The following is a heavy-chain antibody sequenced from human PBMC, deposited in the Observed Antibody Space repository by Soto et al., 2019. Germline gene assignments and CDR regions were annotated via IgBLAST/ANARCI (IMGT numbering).Heavy chain of an antibody. J-gene: IGHJ4*02. CDR3: ASHLVMAGTRCFDH. CDR1: SGSVFSSNW. Sequence: QVQLQESGPGLVKPSGTLSLTCAVSSGSVFSSNWWSWVRLPPGKGLERIGETRNSGGANYNPSLKNRVPLTVDRSRKHIFLALSCVTAADTAVYYCASHLVMAGTRCFDHWGRGTLVNVSS. D-gene: IGHD6-19*01. CDR2: TRNSGGA. V-gene: IGHV4-4*02.